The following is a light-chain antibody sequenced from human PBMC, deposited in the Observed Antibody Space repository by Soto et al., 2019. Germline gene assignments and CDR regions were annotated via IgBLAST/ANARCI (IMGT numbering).Light chain of an antibody. J-gene: IGKJ2*01. Sequence: QMTQFPSTLSASVGDRVTITCRASQSICSWLAWYQQKTGKAPDLLISDASILKSGVPSRFSGTGSGTEFTLTISSLHPEDLATHYSQQDTTYSHTFGQGTKREIK. CDR3: QQDTTYSHT. V-gene: IGKV1-5*01. CDR1: QSICSW. CDR2: DAS.